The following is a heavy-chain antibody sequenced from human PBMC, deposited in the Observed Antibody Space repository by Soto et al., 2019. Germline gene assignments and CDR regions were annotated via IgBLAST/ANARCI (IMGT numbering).Heavy chain of an antibody. Sequence: QVQLVQSGAEVKKPGASVKVSCKASGYTFINYGLSWVRQAPGQGLEWMGWISPYNGDTKFAQKVQGRVTMTTDTSTSTAYMELRSLRTDDTAVYYCARVGYDRDFDTWGQGTLVTVSS. D-gene: IGHD6-13*01. CDR1: GYTFINYG. CDR3: ARVGYDRDFDT. V-gene: IGHV1-18*01. J-gene: IGHJ4*02. CDR2: ISPYNGDT.